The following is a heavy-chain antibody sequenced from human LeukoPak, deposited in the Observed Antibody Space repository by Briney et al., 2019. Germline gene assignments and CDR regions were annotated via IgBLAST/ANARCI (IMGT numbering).Heavy chain of an antibody. CDR2: IYYSGST. J-gene: IGHJ5*02. CDR3: ARDQGSTYGFDP. V-gene: IGHV4-59*01. Sequence: PSETLSLTCTVSGGFISSYYWSWIRQPPGKGLEWIGYIYYSGSTNYNPSLKSRVTMSVDTSKNQSSLNLSSVTAADTAVYYCARDQGSTYGFDPWGQGTLVTVSS. CDR1: GGFISSYY. D-gene: IGHD1-26*01.